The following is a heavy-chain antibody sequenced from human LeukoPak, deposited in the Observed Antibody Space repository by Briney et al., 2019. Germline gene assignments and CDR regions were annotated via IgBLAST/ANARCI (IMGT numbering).Heavy chain of an antibody. CDR2: INHSGST. V-gene: IGHV4-34*01. CDR3: ARIIDTMYYYDSSGSQIDAFDI. Sequence: SETLSLTCAVYGGSFSGYYWSWIRQPPGKGLEWIGEINHSGSTNYNPSLKSRVTISVDTSKNQFSLKLSSVTAADTAVHYCARIIDTMYYYDSSGSQIDAFDIWGQGTMVTVSS. D-gene: IGHD3-22*01. J-gene: IGHJ3*02. CDR1: GGSFSGYY.